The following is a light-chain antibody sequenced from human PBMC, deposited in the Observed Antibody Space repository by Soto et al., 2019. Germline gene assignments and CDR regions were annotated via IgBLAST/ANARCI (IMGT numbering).Light chain of an antibody. CDR3: SSHTSSSRYV. J-gene: IGLJ1*01. CDR1: SSDVGGNH. V-gene: IGLV2-14*01. CDR2: DVN. Sequence: QSVLTQPASVSGSPGQSITISCTGTSSDVGGNHVSWYQQHPGKAPRLIIYDVNNRPSGISNRFSGSKSDNTASLTISVLQADDEADYYCSSHTSSSRYVFGTGTKLTVL.